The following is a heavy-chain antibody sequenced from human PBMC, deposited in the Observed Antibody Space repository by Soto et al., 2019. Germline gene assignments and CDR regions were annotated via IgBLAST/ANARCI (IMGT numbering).Heavy chain of an antibody. V-gene: IGHV3-33*01. J-gene: IGHJ5*02. CDR3: ARDPRGGPFDP. CDR1: GFTFSSYG. CDR2: IWYDGSNK. D-gene: IGHD2-15*01. Sequence: PGGSLRLSCAASGFTFSSYGMHWVRQAPGKGLEWVAVIWYDGSNKYYADSVKGRFTISRDNSKNTLYLQMNSLRAEDTAVYYCARDPRGGPFDPWGQGTLVTVSS.